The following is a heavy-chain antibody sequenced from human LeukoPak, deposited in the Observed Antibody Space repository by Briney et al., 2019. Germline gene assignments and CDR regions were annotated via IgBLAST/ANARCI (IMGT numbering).Heavy chain of an antibody. CDR2: IYYSGST. V-gene: IGHV4-39*03. D-gene: IGHD3-16*01. Sequence: SETLSLTCTVSGGSISSSSYYWGWIRQPPGKGLEWIGSIYYSGSTYYNPSLKSRVTISVDTSRNQFSLRLSSVTAADTAVYYCTQGAGWLIDYWGQGILVSVSS. CDR1: GGSISSSSYY. J-gene: IGHJ4*02. CDR3: TQGAGWLIDY.